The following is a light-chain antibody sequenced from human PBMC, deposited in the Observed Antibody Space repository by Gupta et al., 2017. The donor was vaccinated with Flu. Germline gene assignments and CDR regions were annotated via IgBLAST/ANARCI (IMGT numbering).Light chain of an antibody. CDR2: GAS. Sequence: ETVLTLSIGTLSLSPGERATPSCRASQRVSRSYLTWYQQKPGQAPRPLIYGASSRATGIPDRFSGSGSGTDFTLTISRLEPEDFAVYYCQQYGSSPRTFGQGTKVEIK. CDR1: QRVSRSY. CDR3: QQYGSSPRT. V-gene: IGKV3-20*01. J-gene: IGKJ1*01.